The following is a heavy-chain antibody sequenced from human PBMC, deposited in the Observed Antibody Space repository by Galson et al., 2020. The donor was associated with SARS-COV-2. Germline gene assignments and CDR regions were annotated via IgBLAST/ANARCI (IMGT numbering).Heavy chain of an antibody. J-gene: IGHJ3*02. CDR1: GGSINSGGYF. Sequence: SETLSLTCTVSGGSINSGGYFWSWIRQHPGKGLEWIGYIYYSGSTYYNPSLKSRVTISLDTSKNQFSLKLSSVTAADTAVYYCATSYQLLSAFDIWGQGTMVTVSS. CDR3: ATSYQLLSAFDI. D-gene: IGHD2-2*01. V-gene: IGHV4-31*03. CDR2: IYYSGST.